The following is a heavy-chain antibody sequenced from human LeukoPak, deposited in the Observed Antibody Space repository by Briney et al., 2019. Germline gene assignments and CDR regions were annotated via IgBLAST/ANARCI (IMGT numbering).Heavy chain of an antibody. D-gene: IGHD6-19*01. V-gene: IGHV4-39*01. CDR2: IYYRGGT. Sequence: PSETLSLTCTVSGGSISSSSNYWGWIRQPPGKGLEWIGSIYYRGGTYYSPSLKSRVTISVDTSKNQFSLRLRSVTASDTAVYHCARGVRYSSGWYGEYYFDYWGQGTLVTVSS. J-gene: IGHJ4*02. CDR1: GGSISSSSNY. CDR3: ARGVRYSSGWYGEYYFDY.